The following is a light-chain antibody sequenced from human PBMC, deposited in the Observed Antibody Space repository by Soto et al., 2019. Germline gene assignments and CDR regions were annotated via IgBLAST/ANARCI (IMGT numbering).Light chain of an antibody. V-gene: IGKV1-17*01. CDR1: QDIRND. CDR3: LQHNIYPLT. J-gene: IGKJ4*01. CDR2: AAT. Sequence: DLQMTQAPSSLSASVGDTVTITCRASQDIRNDLGWYQQKPGRAPTRLIYAATNLQRGVPSRFIGSGSGSAFTLTISGLLPEDFATYYCLQHNIYPLTFGGGTKVEIK.